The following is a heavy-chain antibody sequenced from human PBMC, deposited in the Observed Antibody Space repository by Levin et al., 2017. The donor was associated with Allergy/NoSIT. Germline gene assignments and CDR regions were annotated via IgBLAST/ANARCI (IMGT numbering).Heavy chain of an antibody. CDR2: FFYSGST. V-gene: IGHV4-59*01. Sequence: SETLSLTCTVSGGSISNDYWSWIRQPPGKGLEWIGYFFYSGSTNYNPSLKSRVTISVDTSKNQFSLKLRSVTAADTAVYYCARAPRYRTYFDYWGQGTLVTVSS. D-gene: IGHD6-13*01. CDR3: ARAPRYRTYFDY. J-gene: IGHJ4*02. CDR1: GGSISNDY.